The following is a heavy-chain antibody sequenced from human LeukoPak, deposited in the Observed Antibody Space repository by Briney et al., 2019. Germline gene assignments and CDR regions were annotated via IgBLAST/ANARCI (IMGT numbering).Heavy chain of an antibody. V-gene: IGHV4-59*08. CDR3: ARHTYYYDSSGYWDY. D-gene: IGHD3-22*01. Sequence: SEALSLTCTVSGGSISSYYWSWIRQPPGKGLEWIGYIYYSGSTNYNPSLKSRVTISVDTSKNQFSLKLSSVTAADTAVYYCARHTYYYDSSGYWDYWGQGTLVTVSS. J-gene: IGHJ4*02. CDR2: IYYSGST. CDR1: GGSISSYY.